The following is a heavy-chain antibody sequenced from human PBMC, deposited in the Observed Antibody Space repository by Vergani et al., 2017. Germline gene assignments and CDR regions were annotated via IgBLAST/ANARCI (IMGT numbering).Heavy chain of an antibody. J-gene: IGHJ4*02. D-gene: IGHD3-16*01. V-gene: IGHV1-2*02. Sequence: QVQLVQSGAEVKKPGASVKVSCKASGYTFTGYYMHWVRQAPGQGLEWMGWINPNSGGTNYAQKFQGRVTMTRDTSISTAYMELSRLISDDTAVYYCARMQALGPGGYYFDYWGQGTLVTVSS. CDR3: ARMQALGPGGYYFDY. CDR1: GYTFTGYY. CDR2: INPNSGGT.